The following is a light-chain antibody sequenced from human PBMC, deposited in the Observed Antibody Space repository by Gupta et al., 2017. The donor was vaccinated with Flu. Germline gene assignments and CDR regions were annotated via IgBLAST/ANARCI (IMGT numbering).Light chain of an antibody. J-gene: IGLJ3*02. V-gene: IGLV2-23*02. CDR1: SSDVGGYNL. CDR2: EVT. CDR3: CSYAGTSWV. Sequence: SIATPCTGTSSDVGGYNLVSWYQQHPGKAPKLVIFEVTNRPAGVSYRLSGSKSGNTASLTISGLQAEDEADYYCCSYAGTSWVFGGGTKLTVL.